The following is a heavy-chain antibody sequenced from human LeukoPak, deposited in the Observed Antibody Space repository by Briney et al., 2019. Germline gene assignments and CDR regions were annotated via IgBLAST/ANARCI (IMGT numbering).Heavy chain of an antibody. CDR2: ISGDTYNI. CDR1: GFTFSSHS. V-gene: IGHV3-48*01. Sequence: GGSLRLSCAASGFTFSSHSMSWVRQAPGRGLEWVSFISGDTYNIYYADSVRGRFTVSRDNARDSLYLQLNSLRAEDTAVYYCTRHQRASQYYFDYWGQGTLVTASS. J-gene: IGHJ4*02. CDR3: TRHQRASQYYFDY.